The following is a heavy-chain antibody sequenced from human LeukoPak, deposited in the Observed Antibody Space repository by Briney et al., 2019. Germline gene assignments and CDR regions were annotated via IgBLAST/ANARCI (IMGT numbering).Heavy chain of an antibody. CDR1: GGIFNSYA. Sequence: ASVKVSCKASGGIFNSYAINWVRQATGQGLKWMGWMNPNSGNTGYAQKFQGRVTITRNTSISTAYMELSSLRSEDTAVYYCARGPGDCSGGSCYYYYYYMDVWGKGTTVTVSS. CDR2: MNPNSGNT. V-gene: IGHV1-8*03. CDR3: ARGPGDCSGGSCYYYYYYMDV. J-gene: IGHJ6*03. D-gene: IGHD2-15*01.